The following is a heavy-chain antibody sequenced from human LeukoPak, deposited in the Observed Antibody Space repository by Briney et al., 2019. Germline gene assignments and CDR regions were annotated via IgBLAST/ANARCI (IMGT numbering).Heavy chain of an antibody. J-gene: IGHJ3*02. CDR3: ASGYSGSYSPDAFDI. Sequence: PSETLPLTCTVSGGSIRSSYYYWGWIRQPPGKGLEWIGSIYDSGSTYYNPSLKSRVTISVDTSKNQFSLKLNSVTAADTAVYYCASGYSGSYSPDAFDIWGQGTMVTVSS. D-gene: IGHD1-26*01. CDR1: GGSIRSSYYY. V-gene: IGHV4-39*01. CDR2: IYDSGST.